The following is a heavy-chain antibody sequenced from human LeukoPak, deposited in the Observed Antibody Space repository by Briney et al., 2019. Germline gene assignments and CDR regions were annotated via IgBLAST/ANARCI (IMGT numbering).Heavy chain of an antibody. D-gene: IGHD3-10*01. V-gene: IGHV3-23*01. Sequence: GGSLRLSCAASGFTFSSYGMHWVRQAPGKGLEWVAGIGASGDSTYYADSVKGRFTISRDSSKNTLYPQMNSLRSEDTAVYYCARRSGSGTFFPLYYFDYWGQGTLVTVSS. CDR1: GFTFSSYG. J-gene: IGHJ4*02. CDR3: ARRSGSGTFFPLYYFDY. CDR2: IGASGDST.